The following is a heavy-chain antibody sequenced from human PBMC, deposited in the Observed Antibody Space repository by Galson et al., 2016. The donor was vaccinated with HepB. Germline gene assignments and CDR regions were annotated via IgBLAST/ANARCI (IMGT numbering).Heavy chain of an antibody. CDR2: IYPADSDT. Sequence: QSGAEVKKPGESLKISCKGSVYSFTRYWVGWVRQMPGKGLEWMGIIYPADSDTRYSPSFQGQVTISADKSISTAYLQWSSLKASDTAMYYCARGRGITRSGNFFDPWGQGTLVTVSS. J-gene: IGHJ5*02. CDR3: ARGRGITRSGNFFDP. D-gene: IGHD3-10*01. CDR1: VYSFTRYW. V-gene: IGHV5-51*03.